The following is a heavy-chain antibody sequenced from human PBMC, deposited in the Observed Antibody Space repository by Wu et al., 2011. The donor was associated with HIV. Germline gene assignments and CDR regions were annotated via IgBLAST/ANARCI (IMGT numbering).Heavy chain of an antibody. CDR1: GYTFSSYD. V-gene: IGHV1-69*18. Sequence: QVQLVQSGAEVKKPGASVKVSCKASGYTFSSYDINWVRQATGQGLEWMGRIIPIFGTANYARKFQGRVTITTDESTSTAYMELSSLRFEDTAVYYCARADFWMLSHKSSHYFYMDVWGKGTTVTVSS. CDR2: IIPIFGTA. D-gene: IGHD3-3*01. CDR3: ARADFWMLSHKSSHYFYMDV. J-gene: IGHJ6*03.